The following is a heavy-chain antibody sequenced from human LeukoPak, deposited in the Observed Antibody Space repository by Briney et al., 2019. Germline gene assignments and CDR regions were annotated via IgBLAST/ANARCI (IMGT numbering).Heavy chain of an antibody. V-gene: IGHV4-38-2*01. CDR3: ARQHDSYYYYYIDV. CDR1: GYSISNGYY. J-gene: IGHJ6*03. CDR2: LYHSDSA. Sequence: SETLSLTCAVSGYSISNGYYWVWIRQPPGRGLEWIGSLYHSDSAYYNTSLRSRVSMSVDTSKHQFSLTLSFVTAADTAVYYCARQHDSYYYYYIDVWGSGTTATVSS.